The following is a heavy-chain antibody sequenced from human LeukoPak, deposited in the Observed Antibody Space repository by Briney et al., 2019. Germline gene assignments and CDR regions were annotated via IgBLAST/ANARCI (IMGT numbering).Heavy chain of an antibody. V-gene: IGHV4-59*01. CDR1: GGSISSYY. J-gene: IGHJ1*01. Sequence: PAETLSLTCTVSGGSISSYYWSWIRQPPGKGLEWIGYIYYSGSTNYNPSLKSRVTISVDTSKNQFSLKLSSVTAADTAVYYCARGPPRGDSSGYFPYFQHWGQGTLVTVSS. CDR2: IYYSGST. CDR3: ARGPPRGDSSGYFPYFQH. D-gene: IGHD3-22*01.